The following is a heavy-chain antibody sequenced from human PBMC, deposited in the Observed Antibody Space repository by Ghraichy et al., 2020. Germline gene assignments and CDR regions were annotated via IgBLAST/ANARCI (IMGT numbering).Heavy chain of an antibody. Sequence: SETLSLTCAVYGGSFSGYYWSWIRQPPGKGLEWIGEINHSGSTNYNPSLKSRVTISVDTSKNQFSLKLSSVTAADTAVYYCARRKGWLQFPFDYWGQGTLVTVSS. J-gene: IGHJ4*02. V-gene: IGHV4-34*01. CDR3: ARRKGWLQFPFDY. CDR2: INHSGST. D-gene: IGHD5-24*01. CDR1: GGSFSGYY.